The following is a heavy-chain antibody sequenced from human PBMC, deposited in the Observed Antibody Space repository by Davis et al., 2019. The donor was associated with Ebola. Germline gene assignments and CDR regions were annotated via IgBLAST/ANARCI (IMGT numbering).Heavy chain of an antibody. Sequence: ASVKVSCKASGYTFTSYGITWVRQAPGQGLEWMGWISPFTHNTHSAQKFQGRITMTTDGSTNTVFMDLTSLRSDDTAVYYCAREGQQLGVSEYWGQGTLVTVSS. V-gene: IGHV1-18*04. D-gene: IGHD6-13*01. J-gene: IGHJ4*02. CDR3: AREGQQLGVSEY. CDR2: ISPFTHNT. CDR1: GYTFTSYG.